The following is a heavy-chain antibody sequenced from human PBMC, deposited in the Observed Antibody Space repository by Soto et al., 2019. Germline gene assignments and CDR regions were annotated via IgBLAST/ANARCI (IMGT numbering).Heavy chain of an antibody. CDR1: GYTFTSYA. CDR2: INAGNGNT. V-gene: IGHV1-3*01. CDR3: ARDGYCSGGSCYFADFDY. J-gene: IGHJ4*02. Sequence: ASVKVSCKASGYTFTSYAMHWLRQAPGQRLEWMGWINAGNGNTKYSQKLQGRVTMTTDTSASTAYMELRSLRSDDTAVYYCARDGYCSGGSCYFADFDYWGQGTQVTVSS. D-gene: IGHD2-15*01.